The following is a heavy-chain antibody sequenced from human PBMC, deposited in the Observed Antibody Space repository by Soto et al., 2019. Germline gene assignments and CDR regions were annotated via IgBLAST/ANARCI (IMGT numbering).Heavy chain of an antibody. Sequence: EVQLLESGGGLVQPGGSLRLSCAASGFTFSSYAMSWVRQAPGKGLEWVSAISGSGGSTYYADSVKGRFTISRDNSKNTLYLQMNSLRAGDTAVYYCAKDSLGYCSGGSCPNEYWGQGTLVTVSS. D-gene: IGHD2-15*01. CDR2: ISGSGGST. V-gene: IGHV3-23*01. J-gene: IGHJ4*02. CDR3: AKDSLGYCSGGSCPNEY. CDR1: GFTFSSYA.